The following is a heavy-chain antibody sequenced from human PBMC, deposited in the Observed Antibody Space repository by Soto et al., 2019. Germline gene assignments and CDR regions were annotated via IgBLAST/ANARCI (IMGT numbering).Heavy chain of an antibody. Sequence: QVQLVESGGGVVQPGRSLRLSCAASGFTFSSYGMHWVRQAPGKGLEWVAVIWYDGSNKHYADSVKGRFTISRDNSKNTLYVQMNSLRAEDTDVYYCARDLFGAEDYWGQGTLVTVSS. J-gene: IGHJ4*02. V-gene: IGHV3-33*01. CDR1: GFTFSSYG. CDR2: IWYDGSNK. D-gene: IGHD3-10*01. CDR3: ARDLFGAEDY.